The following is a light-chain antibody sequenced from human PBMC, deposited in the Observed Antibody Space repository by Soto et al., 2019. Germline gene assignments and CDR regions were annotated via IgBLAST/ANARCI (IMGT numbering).Light chain of an antibody. J-gene: IGKJ1*01. CDR1: QGIRNY. CDR3: QKYNSAPKT. Sequence: DLQMTQSPSSLSASVGDRVTITCRASQGIRNYLAWYQQKPGKVPKLLIYGASTLQSGVPSRFSGSGSGTDFTLTITSLQPEDVATYYCQKYNSAPKTFGQGTKVQIK. V-gene: IGKV1-27*01. CDR2: GAS.